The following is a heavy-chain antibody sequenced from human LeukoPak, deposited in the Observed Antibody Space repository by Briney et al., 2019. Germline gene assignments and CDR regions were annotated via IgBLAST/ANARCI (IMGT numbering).Heavy chain of an antibody. V-gene: IGHV3-66*01. CDR3: ATGTDAYKSGC. Sequence: GGSLRLSCAASGFSVSSNHMTWVRQAPGKGLEWVSTIYYDGNTYYADSVQGRFTISRDNSKNTLYFQMNSLRAEDTAVYYCATGTDAYKSGCWSLGTLVTVSS. J-gene: IGHJ1*01. CDR1: GFSVSSNH. CDR2: IYYDGNT. D-gene: IGHD5-24*01.